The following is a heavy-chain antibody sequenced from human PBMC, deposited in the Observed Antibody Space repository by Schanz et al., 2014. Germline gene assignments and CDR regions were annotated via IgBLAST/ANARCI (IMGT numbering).Heavy chain of an antibody. J-gene: IGHJ4*02. Sequence: VQSVHSGTEVQKLGASVKVSCQTSGYTFTAYGINWVRQAPGQGLEWMGRIIPILGIANYAQKFQGRVTITADRSTSTAYMELSSLRSEDTAVYYCARGPIPIQGVPMDFWGQGTLVTVSS. CDR3: ARGPIPIQGVPMDF. CDR1: GYTFTAYG. V-gene: IGHV1-69*09. CDR2: IIPILGIA. D-gene: IGHD3-10*01.